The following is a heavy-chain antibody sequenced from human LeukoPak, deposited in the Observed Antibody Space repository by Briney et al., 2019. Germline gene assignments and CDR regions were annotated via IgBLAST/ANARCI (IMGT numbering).Heavy chain of an antibody. V-gene: IGHV3-9*01. D-gene: IGHD3-10*01. CDR1: GFTFDDYA. J-gene: IGHJ6*03. CDR2: ISWNSGSI. CDR3: AKGAGFDLDYYYYMDV. Sequence: GGSLRLSCAASGFTFDDYAMHWVRQAPGKGLEWVSGISWNSGSIGYADSVKGRFTISRDNAKNSLYLQMNSLRAEDTALYYCAKGAGFDLDYYYYMDVWGKGTTVTVSS.